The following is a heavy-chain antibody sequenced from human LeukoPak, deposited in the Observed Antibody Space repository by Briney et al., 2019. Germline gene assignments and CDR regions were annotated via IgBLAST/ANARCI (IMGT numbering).Heavy chain of an antibody. CDR3: ACSYDSSGYYHDY. CDR1: GFTFSSYA. V-gene: IGHV3-23*01. CDR2: ISGSGGST. D-gene: IGHD3-22*01. J-gene: IGHJ4*02. Sequence: GGSLRPSCAASGFTFSSYAMSWVRQAPGKGLEWVSAISGSGGSTYYADSVKGRFTISRDNSKNTLYPQMNSLRAEDTAVYYCACSYDSSGYYHDYWGQGTLVTVSS.